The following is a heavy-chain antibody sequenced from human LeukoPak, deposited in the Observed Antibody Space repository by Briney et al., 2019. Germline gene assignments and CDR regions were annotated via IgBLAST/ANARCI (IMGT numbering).Heavy chain of an antibody. D-gene: IGHD6-19*01. J-gene: IGHJ4*02. V-gene: IGHV4-34*01. CDR2: INHSRST. CDR1: GGSFSGYY. Sequence: SETLSLTCAVYGGSFSGYYWSWIRQPPGKGLEWIGEINHSRSTNYNPSLKSRVTISVDTSKNQFSLKLSSVTAADTAVYYCARVAYSSGWCIDYWAREPWSPSPQ. CDR3: ARVAYSSGWCIDY.